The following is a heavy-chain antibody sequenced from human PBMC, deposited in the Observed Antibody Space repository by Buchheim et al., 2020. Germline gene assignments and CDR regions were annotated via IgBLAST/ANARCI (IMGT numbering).Heavy chain of an antibody. Sequence: QVQLVESGGGVVQPGRSLRLSCAASGFTFSSYAMHWVRQAPGKGLEWVAVISYDGSNKYYADSVKGRFTISRDNSKTTLYLQMNSLRAEDTAVYYCARADYTPSAGNYYGMDVWGQGTT. CDR1: GFTFSSYA. D-gene: IGHD4-11*01. J-gene: IGHJ6*02. CDR3: ARADYTPSAGNYYGMDV. V-gene: IGHV3-30*04. CDR2: ISYDGSNK.